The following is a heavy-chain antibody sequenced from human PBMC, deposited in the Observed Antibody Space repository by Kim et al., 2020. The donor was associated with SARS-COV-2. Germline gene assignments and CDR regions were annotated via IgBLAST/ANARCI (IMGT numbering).Heavy chain of an antibody. CDR2: VNSDGSST. CDR1: GFTFSSYW. J-gene: IGHJ4*02. Sequence: GGSLRLSCVASGFTFSSYWMHWVRQAPGKGLVWVSRVNSDGSSTSYADSVKGRFTITGDNARNTLYLQMNILRADDTAVYYCASLSTGYVWDKIDYCGQRALVTVSS. CDR3: ASLSTGYVWDKIDY. V-gene: IGHV3-74*01. D-gene: IGHD3-16*01.